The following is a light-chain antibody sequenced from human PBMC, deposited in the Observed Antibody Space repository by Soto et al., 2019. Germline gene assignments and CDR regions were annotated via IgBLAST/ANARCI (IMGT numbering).Light chain of an antibody. V-gene: IGKV3-11*01. Sequence: EIVVTQSPATLSLSPGERATLSCRASQSISTYLAWYQHKPGQAPRLLIYDASNRATGIPARFSVSGSGTDFTLTISSLEPEDFAVYYSHQRSTWPLTFGGGTKVEIK. CDR1: QSISTY. CDR2: DAS. J-gene: IGKJ4*01. CDR3: HQRSTWPLT.